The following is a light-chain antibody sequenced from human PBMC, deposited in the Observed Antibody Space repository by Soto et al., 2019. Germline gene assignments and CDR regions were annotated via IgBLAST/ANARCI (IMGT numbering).Light chain of an antibody. J-gene: IGLJ2*01. CDR1: SSDVGGYAD. CDR2: DVS. V-gene: IGLV2-14*03. Sequence: QSALTQPASVSGSPGQSVTISCTGTSSDVGGYADVSWYQHHRGKLPKLLIYDVSHRPSGVSYRFSGSKSGYTASLTISGLQDEDEADYYCSSYTSSTTAIFGGGTKLTVL. CDR3: SSYTSSTTAI.